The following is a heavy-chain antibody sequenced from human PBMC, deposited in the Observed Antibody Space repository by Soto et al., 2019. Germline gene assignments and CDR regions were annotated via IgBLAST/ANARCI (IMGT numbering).Heavy chain of an antibody. D-gene: IGHD6-25*01. CDR2: INAGNGNT. CDR3: ARDLGSDSAYGMDV. CDR1: GYTFTSYA. V-gene: IGHV1-3*01. J-gene: IGHJ6*02. Sequence: ASVKVSCKASGYTFTSYAMHWVRQAPGQRLEWMGWINAGNGNTKYSQKFQGRVTITRDTSASTAYMELSSLRAEDTAVYYCARDLGSDSAYGMDVWGQGTTVTVSS.